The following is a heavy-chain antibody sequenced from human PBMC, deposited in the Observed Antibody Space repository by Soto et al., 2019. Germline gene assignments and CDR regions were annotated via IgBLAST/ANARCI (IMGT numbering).Heavy chain of an antibody. J-gene: IGHJ4*02. CDR1: GFTFSGSG. V-gene: IGHV3-33*01. D-gene: IGHD1-1*01. Sequence: QVHLVESGGGVVQPGRSLRLSCAASGFTFSGSGMHWVRQAPGKGLEWVAVIWNGGSKKYYAEFVKGRFTISRDMSKSTLYLEMNNLRVEDTALYYCAIDFCTSGQYCFDYRGQGTLVTVSS. CDR3: AIDFCTSGQYCFDY. CDR2: IWNGGSKK.